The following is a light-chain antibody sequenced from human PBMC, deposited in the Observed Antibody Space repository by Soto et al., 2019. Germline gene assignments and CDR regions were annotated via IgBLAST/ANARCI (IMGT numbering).Light chain of an antibody. CDR1: QSVDNK. CDR2: SVA. CDR3: QQYNDWPPWT. V-gene: IGKV3D-15*01. Sequence: EIVLTQSPDTLSVSPGDRVILSCRASQSVDNKIAWYQGKPGQAPMLVIHSVATRAGGFPARFSGSGSGTEFTLPISSLQPEDFSLYYCQQYNDWPPWTFGQGTKV. J-gene: IGKJ1*01.